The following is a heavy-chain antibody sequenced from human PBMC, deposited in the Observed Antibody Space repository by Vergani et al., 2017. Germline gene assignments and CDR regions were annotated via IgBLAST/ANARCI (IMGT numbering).Heavy chain of an antibody. CDR3: ARHRDYDFWSGYANWFDP. CDR1: GYSFTSYW. CDR2: IDPSDSYT. J-gene: IGHJ5*02. D-gene: IGHD3-3*01. V-gene: IGHV5-10-1*03. Sequence: EVQLVQSGAEVKKPGESLRISCKGSGYSFTSYWISWVRQMPGKGLEWMGRIDPSDSYTNYSPSFQGHVTSSADKSLSTAYLQWSSLKASDTAMYYCARHRDYDFWSGYANWFDPWGQGSLVTVSS.